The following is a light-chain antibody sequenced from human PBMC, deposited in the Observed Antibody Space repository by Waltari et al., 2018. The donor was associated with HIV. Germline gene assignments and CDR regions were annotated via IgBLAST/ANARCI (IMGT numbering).Light chain of an antibody. CDR2: EVT. V-gene: IGLV2-14*01. J-gene: IGLJ1*01. CDR1: SSDIGGYNF. Sequence: QSITISCTGTSSDIGGYNFVSWYQQHPGKAPKLMIYEVTYRPAGVSNRFSGSKSGNTASLTISGLQAEDEADYYCSSYTTTSTLVFGTGTKVSVL. CDR3: SSYTTTSTLV.